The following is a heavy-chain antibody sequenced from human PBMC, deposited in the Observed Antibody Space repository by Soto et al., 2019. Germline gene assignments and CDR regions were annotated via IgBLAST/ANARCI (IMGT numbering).Heavy chain of an antibody. J-gene: IGHJ5*01. CDR2: INWNGDDI. CDR1: GFTFEDYV. D-gene: IGHD2-21*02. Sequence: EVQLVESGGDLVQPGRSLRLSCAASGFTFEDYVMHWVRQGPGKGLEWVSAINWNGDDIGYADSVQGRFTISRDNAKNSLYLQMNSLRPEDTAVYYCVSGHSSQGSWGHGTLVTVST. CDR3: VSGHSSQGS. V-gene: IGHV3-9*01.